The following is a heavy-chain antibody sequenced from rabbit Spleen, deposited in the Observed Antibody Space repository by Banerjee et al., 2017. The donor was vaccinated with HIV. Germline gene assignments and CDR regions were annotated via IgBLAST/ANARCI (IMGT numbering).Heavy chain of an antibody. CDR3: AGDHAISGYRFNL. CDR2: IYTISGSA. Sequence: QSLEESGGGLVKPGASLTLTCKASGFSFSNGYDMCWVRQAPGKGLEWIACIYTISGSAYYATWAKGRFTISKTSSTTVTLQMTSLTAADTATYFCAGDHAISGYRFNLWGQGTLVTV. V-gene: IGHV1S40*01. D-gene: IGHD1-1*01. J-gene: IGHJ4*01. CDR1: GFSFSNGYD.